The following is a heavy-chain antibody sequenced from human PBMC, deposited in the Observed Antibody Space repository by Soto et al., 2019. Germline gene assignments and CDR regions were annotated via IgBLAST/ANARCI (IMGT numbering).Heavy chain of an antibody. CDR2: IIPILGIA. Sequence: SVKVSCKASGGTFSSYTISWVRQAPGQGLEWMGRIIPILGIANYAQKFQGRVTITADKSTSTAYMELSSLRSEDTAVYYCARERWTDIVVVRAAYGDYYYMDVWGKGTTVTVSS. D-gene: IGHD2-2*01. V-gene: IGHV1-69*04. CDR3: ARERWTDIVVVRAAYGDYYYMDV. J-gene: IGHJ6*03. CDR1: GGTFSSYT.